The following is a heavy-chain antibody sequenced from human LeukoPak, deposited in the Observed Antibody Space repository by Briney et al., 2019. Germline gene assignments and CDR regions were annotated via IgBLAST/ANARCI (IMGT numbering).Heavy chain of an antibody. CDR3: ARLGGPYYDILTGYYSPTNY. J-gene: IGHJ4*02. CDR2: IYYSGST. CDR1: GGSISSYY. V-gene: IGHV4-59*12. Sequence: SETLSLTCTVSGGSISSYYWSWIRQPPGKGLEWIGYIYYSGSTNYNPSLKSRVTISVDTSKNQFSLKLSSVTAADTAVYYCARLGGPYYDILTGYYSPTNYWGQGTLVTVSS. D-gene: IGHD3-9*01.